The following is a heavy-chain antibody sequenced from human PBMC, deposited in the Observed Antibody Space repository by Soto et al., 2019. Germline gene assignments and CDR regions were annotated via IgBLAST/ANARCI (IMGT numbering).Heavy chain of an antibody. V-gene: IGHV1-18*01. Sequence: QVQLVQSGAEVKKPGASVKVSCKASGYTFTSYGISWVRQAPGQGLEWMGWISAHNGNTKYAQKLQGRVTMTTDTSTSTAYMEVGSLRSDDTAGYYCARDTAMALPDAWGQGTLVTVSS. CDR2: ISAHNGNT. CDR1: GYTFTSYG. D-gene: IGHD5-18*01. J-gene: IGHJ4*02. CDR3: ARDTAMALPDA.